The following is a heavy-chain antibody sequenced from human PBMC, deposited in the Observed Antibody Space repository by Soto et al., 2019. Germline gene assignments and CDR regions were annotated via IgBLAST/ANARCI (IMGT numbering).Heavy chain of an antibody. J-gene: IGHJ5*02. Sequence: LKISCKGSGYSFTSYWISWVRQMPGKGLEWMGRIDPSDSYTNYSPSFQGHVTISADKSISTAYLQWSSLKASDTAMYYCARQGGGGCSGGSCYSWFDPWGQGTLVTVSS. CDR2: IDPSDSYT. D-gene: IGHD2-15*01. V-gene: IGHV5-10-1*01. CDR3: ARQGGGGCSGGSCYSWFDP. CDR1: GYSFTSYW.